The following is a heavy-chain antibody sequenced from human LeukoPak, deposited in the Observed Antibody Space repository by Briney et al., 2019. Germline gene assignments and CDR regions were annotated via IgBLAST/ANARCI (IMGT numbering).Heavy chain of an antibody. J-gene: IGHJ4*02. CDR2: ISSSSSYI. V-gene: IGHV3-21*01. Sequence: PGGSLRLSCAASGFTFSSYSMNWVRQAPGKGLERVSSISSSSSYIYYADSVKGRFTISRDNAKNSLCLQMDSLRAEDTAVYYCASELVGSNRDYWGQGTLVTVSS. CDR1: GFTFSSYS. D-gene: IGHD1-26*01. CDR3: ASELVGSNRDY.